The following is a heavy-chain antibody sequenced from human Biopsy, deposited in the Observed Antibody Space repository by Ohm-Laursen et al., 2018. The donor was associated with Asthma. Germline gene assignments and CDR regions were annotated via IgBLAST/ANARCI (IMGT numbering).Heavy chain of an antibody. CDR3: ARDMGAGPNQPPSGSGSSHLYGMDV. Sequence: SLRLSCAASGFTFSSYGMHWVRQAPGKGLEWVSGISWNSGTIGYADSVKGRFTISRDNAKNSLYLQVNSLGPEDTAVYYCARDMGAGPNQPPSGSGSSHLYGMDVWGQGTTVTVSS. D-gene: IGHD3-10*01. J-gene: IGHJ6*02. V-gene: IGHV3-9*01. CDR1: GFTFSSYG. CDR2: ISWNSGTI.